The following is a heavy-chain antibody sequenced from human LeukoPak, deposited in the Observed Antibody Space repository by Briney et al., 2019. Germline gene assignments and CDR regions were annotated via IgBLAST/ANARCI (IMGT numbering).Heavy chain of an antibody. CDR2: ISYSGST. V-gene: IGHV4-39*01. CDR3: ARSNLGIIEYYFDC. CDR1: RVSISSSSYY. D-gene: IGHD7-27*01. Sequence: PSETLSLTCTVSRVSISSSSYYWGWIRQPPGKGLEWIGSISYSGSTYYDPSLESRVTISIDTSKNQFSLKLSSVTAADTAVYYCARSNLGIIEYYFDCWGQGTLVTVSS. J-gene: IGHJ4*02.